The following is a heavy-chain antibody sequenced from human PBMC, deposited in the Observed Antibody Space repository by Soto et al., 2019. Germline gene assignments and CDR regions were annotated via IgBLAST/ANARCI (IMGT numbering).Heavy chain of an antibody. Sequence: QVQLVQTGAEVKKPGASVKVSCKASGYTFTTYAMHCVRQAPGQRLEWMGWIDAGNVNTKYSQKFQGRVTITSDTSESTAYMELSNLRSEDTAVYSCAIDSWVTTFHFNYWGPGPLVTVAS. CDR3: AIDSWVTTFHFNY. V-gene: IGHV1-3*01. D-gene: IGHD4-17*01. J-gene: IGHJ4*02. CDR2: IDAGNVNT. CDR1: GYTFTTYA.